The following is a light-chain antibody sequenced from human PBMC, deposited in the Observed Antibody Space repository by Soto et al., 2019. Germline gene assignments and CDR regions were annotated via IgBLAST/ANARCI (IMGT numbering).Light chain of an antibody. CDR3: QQYKTYPIT. CDR1: QSISGW. V-gene: IGKV1-5*03. Sequence: DIQMTQSPFTLSASVGDGVTITCRASQSISGWVAWYQQKPGKAPKLLIYKASSLESGDPSRFSGSGSGTEFTLTISSLQPDDFATYYCQQYKTYPITFGQGTRLEIK. CDR2: KAS. J-gene: IGKJ5*01.